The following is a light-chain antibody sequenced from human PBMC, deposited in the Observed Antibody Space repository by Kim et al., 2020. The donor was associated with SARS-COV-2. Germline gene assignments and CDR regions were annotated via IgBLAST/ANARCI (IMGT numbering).Light chain of an antibody. Sequence: SVSIGDRVTISCRASQNIHIWLAWFQQKPGKAPRVLMYKASALESGVPSRFSGSGSGTEFTLTIDRMQPDDFATYYCQQYDVHPETFGQGTKVEI. J-gene: IGKJ1*01. CDR2: KAS. V-gene: IGKV1-5*03. CDR1: QNIHIW. CDR3: QQYDVHPET.